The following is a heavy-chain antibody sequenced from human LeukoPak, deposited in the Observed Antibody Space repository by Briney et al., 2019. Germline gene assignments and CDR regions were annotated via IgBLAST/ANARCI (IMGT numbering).Heavy chain of an antibody. Sequence: PGGSLRLSCAASGFTFSSHGMNWVRQAPGKGLEWVAYISSSSGTTYYTDSVKGRFTISRDNAKNSVFLQMSSLSGGDTAIYYCARDQGFRYFDPWGQGTLVTVSS. D-gene: IGHD3-16*02. V-gene: IGHV3-48*01. J-gene: IGHJ5*02. CDR2: ISSSSGTT. CDR1: GFTFSSHG. CDR3: ARDQGFRYFDP.